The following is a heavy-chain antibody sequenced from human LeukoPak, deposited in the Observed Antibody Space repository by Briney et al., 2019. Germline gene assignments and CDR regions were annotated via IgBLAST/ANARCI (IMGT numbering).Heavy chain of an antibody. J-gene: IGHJ4*02. CDR2: INAGNSNT. V-gene: IGHV1-3*01. CDR1: GYTFTSYA. CDR3: ARGLEYYDFWSGYGY. D-gene: IGHD3-3*01. Sequence: ASVKVSCKASGYTFTSYAMHWVRQAPGQRLEWMGWINAGNSNTKYSQKFQGRVTITRDTSASTAYMELSSLRSEDTAVYYCARGLEYYDFWSGYGYWGQGTLVTVSS.